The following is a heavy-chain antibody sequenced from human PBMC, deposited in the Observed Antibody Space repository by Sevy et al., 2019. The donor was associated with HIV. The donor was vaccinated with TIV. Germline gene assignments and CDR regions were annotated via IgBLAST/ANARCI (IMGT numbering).Heavy chain of an antibody. D-gene: IGHD2-2*01. CDR2: ISSNGGST. Sequence: GGSLRLSCAASGFTFSSYAMHWVRQAPGKGLEYVSAISSNGGSTYYANSVKGRFTISRDNSKNTLYLQMGSLRAEDMAVYYCARQRGVVLVPAAPFDYWGQGTLVTVSS. CDR1: GFTFSSYA. V-gene: IGHV3-64*01. CDR3: ARQRGVVLVPAAPFDY. J-gene: IGHJ4*02.